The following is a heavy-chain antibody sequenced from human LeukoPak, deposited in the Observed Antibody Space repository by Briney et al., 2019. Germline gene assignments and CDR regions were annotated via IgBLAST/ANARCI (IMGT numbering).Heavy chain of an antibody. CDR3: AKDKGVGANDF. D-gene: IGHD1-26*01. Sequence: GGSLRLSCAASGFNVSSNYMSWVRQAPGKGLEWVSGISGSGVSTYYADSVKGRFTISRDNSKNTLYLQMNSLRAEDTAVYYCAKDKGVGANDFWGQGTLVTVSS. V-gene: IGHV3-23*01. CDR2: ISGSGVST. J-gene: IGHJ4*02. CDR1: GFNVSSNY.